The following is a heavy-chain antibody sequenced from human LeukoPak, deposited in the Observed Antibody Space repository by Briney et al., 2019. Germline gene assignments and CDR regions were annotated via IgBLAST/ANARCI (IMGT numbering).Heavy chain of an antibody. CDR2: IIPIFGTA. CDR3: ARELEDGHYYYGMNV. CDR1: GGTFSSYA. J-gene: IGHJ6*04. Sequence: SVKVSCKASGGTFSSYAISWVRQAPGQGLERMGRIIPIFGTANYAQKFQGRVTITADKSTSTAYMELSSLRSEDTAVYYCARELEDGHYYYGMNVWGKGTTVTVSS. D-gene: IGHD5-24*01. V-gene: IGHV1-69*06.